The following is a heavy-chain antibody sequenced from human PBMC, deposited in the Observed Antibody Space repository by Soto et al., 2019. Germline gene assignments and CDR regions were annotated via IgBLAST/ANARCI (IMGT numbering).Heavy chain of an antibody. CDR1: GFTFSSYW. V-gene: IGHV3-74*01. J-gene: IGHJ6*03. CDR3: ARVTIDSSSWYTYYYYMDV. CDR2: INSDGSST. Sequence: GGSLRLSCAASGFTFSSYWMHWVRQAPGKGLVWVSRINSDGSSTSYADSVKGRFTISRDNAKNTLYLQMNSLRAEDTAVYYCARVTIDSSSWYTYYYYMDVWGKGTTVTVSS. D-gene: IGHD6-13*01.